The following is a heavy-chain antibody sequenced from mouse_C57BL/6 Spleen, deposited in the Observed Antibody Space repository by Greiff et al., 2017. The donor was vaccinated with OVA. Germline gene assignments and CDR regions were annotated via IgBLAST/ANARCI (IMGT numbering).Heavy chain of an antibody. Sequence: VKLQESGPGLVQPSQSLSITCTVSGFSLTSYGVHWVRQSPGKGLEWLGVIWRGGSTDYNAAFMSRLSITKDNSKSQVFFKMNSLQADDTAIYYCAKANWDVLYAMDDWGQGTSVTVSS. D-gene: IGHD4-1*01. CDR3: AKANWDVLYAMDD. J-gene: IGHJ4*01. V-gene: IGHV2-5*01. CDR2: IWRGGST. CDR1: GFSLTSYG.